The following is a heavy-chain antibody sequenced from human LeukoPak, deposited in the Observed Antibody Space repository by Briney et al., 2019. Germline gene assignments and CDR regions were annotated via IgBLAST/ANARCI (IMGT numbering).Heavy chain of an antibody. Sequence: PGGSLRLSCAASGFTVSSNYMSWVRQAPGKGLEWVSVIYSGGSTCYADSVKGRFTISRDNSKNTLYLQMNSLRAEDTAVYYCARGRYSSPNWFDPWGQGTLVTVSS. J-gene: IGHJ5*02. CDR1: GFTVSSNY. V-gene: IGHV3-66*01. CDR2: IYSGGST. CDR3: ARGRYSSPNWFDP. D-gene: IGHD6-13*01.